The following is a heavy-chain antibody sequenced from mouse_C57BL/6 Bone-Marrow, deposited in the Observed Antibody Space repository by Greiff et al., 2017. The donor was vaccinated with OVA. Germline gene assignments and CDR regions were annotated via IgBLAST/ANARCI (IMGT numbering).Heavy chain of an antibody. J-gene: IGHJ2*01. V-gene: IGHV5-6*01. Sequence: EVHLVESGGDLVKPGGSLKLSCAASGFTFSSYGMSWVRQTPDKRLEWVATISSGGSYTYYPDSVKGRFTISRDNAKNTLYLQMSSLKSEDTAMYYCARRDYSDYWGQGTTLTVSS. CDR1: GFTFSSYG. CDR3: ARRDYSDY. CDR2: ISSGGSYT.